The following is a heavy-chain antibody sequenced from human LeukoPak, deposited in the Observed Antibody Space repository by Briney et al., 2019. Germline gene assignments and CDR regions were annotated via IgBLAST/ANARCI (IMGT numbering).Heavy chain of an antibody. CDR1: GFTFSSYA. CDR2: ISYDGSNK. V-gene: IGHV3-30*01. Sequence: GGSLRLSCAASGFTFSSYAMHWVRQAPGKGLEWVAVISYDGSNKYYADSVKGRFTISRDNSKNTLYLQMNSLRAEDTAVYYCARAGYCSGTSCHPFFDYWGQGTLVTVSS. D-gene: IGHD2-2*01. J-gene: IGHJ4*02. CDR3: ARAGYCSGTSCHPFFDY.